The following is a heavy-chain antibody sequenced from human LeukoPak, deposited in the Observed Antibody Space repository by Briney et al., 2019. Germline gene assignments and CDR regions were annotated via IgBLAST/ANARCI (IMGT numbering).Heavy chain of an antibody. D-gene: IGHD5-12*01. CDR2: IYISGST. CDR3: ARSLRGYSGLGV. J-gene: IGHJ6*04. V-gene: IGHV4-61*02. CDR1: GGSISSGSYY. Sequence: SETLSLTCTVSGGSISSGSYYWGWIRQPAGKGLELIGRIYISGSTNYNPSLKSRFTISVDTSKNQFSLKLSSVTAADTAVYYCARSLRGYSGLGVWGKGTTVTISS.